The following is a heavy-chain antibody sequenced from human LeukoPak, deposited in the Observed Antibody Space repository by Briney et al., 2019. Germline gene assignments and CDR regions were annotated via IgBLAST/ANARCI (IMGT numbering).Heavy chain of an antibody. V-gene: IGHV3-23*01. CDR2: ISGGGDGA. CDR3: AKLGCTGTICYANY. CDR1: GFPFSDYA. D-gene: IGHD2-2*01. J-gene: IGHJ4*02. Sequence: GGSLILSCAASGFPFSDYAMTWVRQAPGKGLEWVSVISGGGDGADYADSMKGRFTISRDNSKNTLYLQMYSLRAEDTALYYCAKLGCTGTICYANYWGQGTLVTVSS.